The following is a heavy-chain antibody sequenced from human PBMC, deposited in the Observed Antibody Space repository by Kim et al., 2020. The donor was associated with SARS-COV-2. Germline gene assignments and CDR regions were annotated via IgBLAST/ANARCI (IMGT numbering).Heavy chain of an antibody. D-gene: IGHD4-17*01. CDR3: ARDLDTTHYYYYGMDV. J-gene: IGHJ6*02. Sequence: PGGSLRLSCAASGFSFNNYWMHWVRQAPGKGLVWVSRINIDGSTKNYADSVKGRFTISRDNAKNTLYLQMNSLRAEDTAMYYCARDLDTTHYYYYGMDVWGQGTTVTVSS. CDR2: INIDGSTK. V-gene: IGHV3-74*01. CDR1: GFSFNNYW.